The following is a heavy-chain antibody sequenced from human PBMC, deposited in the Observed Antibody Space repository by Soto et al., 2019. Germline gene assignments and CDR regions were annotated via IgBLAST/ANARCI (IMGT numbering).Heavy chain of an antibody. J-gene: IGHJ4*02. Sequence: SETLSLTCAVYGGSFSGYYWSWIRQPPGKGLEWIGEINHSGSTNYNPSLKSRVTISVDTSKNQFSLKLSSVTAADTAVYYCARGLKEGYSYGYDYWGQGTLVTVSS. V-gene: IGHV4-34*01. CDR2: INHSGST. D-gene: IGHD5-18*01. CDR3: ARGLKEGYSYGYDY. CDR1: GGSFSGYY.